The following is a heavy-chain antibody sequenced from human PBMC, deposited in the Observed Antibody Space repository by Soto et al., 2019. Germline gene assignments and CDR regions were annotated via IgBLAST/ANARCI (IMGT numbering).Heavy chain of an antibody. CDR3: TRDYLGY. D-gene: IGHD3-22*01. Sequence: GGSLRLSCAAAGFTFSTYGIHWVRQAPGKGLEWVAVIWHDGSNKQYEDSVKGRFIISRDNAKNSLHLQMNDLRGDDSALYYCTRDYLGYWGQGTPVTVSS. V-gene: IGHV3-33*01. CDR1: GFTFSTYG. CDR2: IWHDGSNK. J-gene: IGHJ4*01.